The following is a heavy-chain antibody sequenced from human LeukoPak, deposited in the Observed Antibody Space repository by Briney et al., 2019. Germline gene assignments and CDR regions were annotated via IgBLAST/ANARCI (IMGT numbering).Heavy chain of an antibody. J-gene: IGHJ3*02. CDR3: ARTYGDYHWVGGAFDI. V-gene: IGHV3-7*01. Sequence: PGGSLRLSCAASGFTFSSYWMSWVRQAPGKGLEWVANIKQDGSEKYYVDSAKGRFTISRDNAKNSLYLQMNSLRAEDTAVYYCARTYGDYHWVGGAFDIWGQGTMVTVSS. D-gene: IGHD4-17*01. CDR1: GFTFSSYW. CDR2: IKQDGSEK.